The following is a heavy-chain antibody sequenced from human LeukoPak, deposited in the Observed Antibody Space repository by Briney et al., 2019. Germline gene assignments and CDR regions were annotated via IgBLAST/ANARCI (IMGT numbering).Heavy chain of an antibody. V-gene: IGHV1-18*01. D-gene: IGHD1-26*01. J-gene: IGHJ4*02. CDR2: ISAYNGNT. CDR1: GYTFTSYG. CDR3: ARDRRRIGATTSDY. Sequence: ASVKVSCKASGYTFTSYGISWVRQAPGQGLEWMGWISAYNGNTNYAQKLQGRVTMTTDTSTSTAYMELRSLRSDDTAVYYCARDRRRIGATTSDYWGQGTLVTVSS.